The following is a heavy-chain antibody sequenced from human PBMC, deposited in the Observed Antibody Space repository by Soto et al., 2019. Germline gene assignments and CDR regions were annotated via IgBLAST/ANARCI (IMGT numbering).Heavy chain of an antibody. CDR1: GFTFSSYS. CDR3: ARDRYDGEDYSYGMDV. J-gene: IGHJ6*02. Sequence: EVQLVESGGGLVQPGGSLRLSCAASGFTFSSYSMNWVRQAPGKGLEWVSYISSSSSTIYYADSVKGRFTISRDNAKNXLYLRMNSLRDEDTAGSYRARDRYDGEDYSYGMDVWGPGTTVTVSS. V-gene: IGHV3-48*02. CDR2: ISSSSSTI. D-gene: IGHD4-17*01.